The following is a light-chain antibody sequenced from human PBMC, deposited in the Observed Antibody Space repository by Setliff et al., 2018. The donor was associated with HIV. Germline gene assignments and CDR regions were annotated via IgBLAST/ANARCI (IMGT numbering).Light chain of an antibody. J-gene: IGLJ1*01. CDR1: SSDVGSYNL. CDR3: CSYAGSSTTYV. Sequence: QSALTQPASVSGPPGQSITISCTGTSSDVGSYNLVSWYQQHPGKAPKLMIYEGSKRPSGVSNRFSGSKSGNTASLTISGLQAEDEADYYCCSYAGSSTTYVFGTGTKVTVL. CDR2: EGS. V-gene: IGLV2-23*01.